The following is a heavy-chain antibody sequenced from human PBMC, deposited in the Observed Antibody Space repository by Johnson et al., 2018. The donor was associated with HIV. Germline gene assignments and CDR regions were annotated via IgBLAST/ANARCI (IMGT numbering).Heavy chain of an antibody. J-gene: IGHJ3*02. CDR1: GFTFSNAW. CDR2: IKSKTDGGTT. V-gene: IGHV3-15*01. Sequence: VQLVESGGGLVKPGGSLRLSCAASGFTFSNAWMSWVRQAPGKGLEWVGRIKSKTDGGTTDYAAPVKGRFTISRDDSKNTLYLQMNSLKTEDTAVYYCTTDVLGVDDFDSWGQGTMVTVSS. D-gene: IGHD4/OR15-4a*01. CDR3: TTDVLGVDDFDS.